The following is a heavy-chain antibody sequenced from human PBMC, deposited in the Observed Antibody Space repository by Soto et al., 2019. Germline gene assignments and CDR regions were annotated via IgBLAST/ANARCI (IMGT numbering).Heavy chain of an antibody. Sequence: TSETLSLTCSFSGFSISTVVRYLTWIRQPPGKGLEWIGSIYHTGSTYYSKSLRSRLTMSVDTSKSQFSPRLSSVTAADTAVYYCARGLGGYDFWSGSPQWYFDYWGQGTLVTVSS. CDR3: ARGLGGYDFWSGSPQWYFDY. CDR1: GFSISTVVRY. V-gene: IGHV4-31*03. J-gene: IGHJ4*02. CDR2: IYHTGST. D-gene: IGHD3-3*01.